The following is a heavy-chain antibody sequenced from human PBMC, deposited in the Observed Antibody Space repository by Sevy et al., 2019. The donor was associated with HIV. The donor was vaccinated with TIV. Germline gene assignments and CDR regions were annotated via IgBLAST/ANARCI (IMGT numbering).Heavy chain of an antibody. Sequence: SETLSLTCTVSGGSISSSSYYWGWIRQPPGKGLEWIGSIYYSGSTYYNPSLKSRVTISVDTSKNQFSLKLSSVTAADTAVYYCARIYNWNYVNAFDIRGQGTMVTVSS. CDR3: ARIYNWNYVNAFDI. CDR2: IYYSGST. D-gene: IGHD1-7*01. J-gene: IGHJ3*02. V-gene: IGHV4-39*01. CDR1: GGSISSSSYY.